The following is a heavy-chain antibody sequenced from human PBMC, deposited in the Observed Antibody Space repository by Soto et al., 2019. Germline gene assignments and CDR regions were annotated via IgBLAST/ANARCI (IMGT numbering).Heavy chain of an antibody. CDR3: THTAPGVYFKF. V-gene: IGHV2-5*02. D-gene: IGHD7-27*01. J-gene: IGHJ4*02. CDR2: LYWDDDK. CDR1: GFSRTTGGLA. Sequence: QIPLTESGPTLVKPTQTLTLTCTFSGFSRTTGGLAVGWIRPPPVKALEWLAVLYWDDDKRYSPSVDSRLTITKDTSHNLVVLTMTNMHPVDPTTYYCTHTAPGVYFKFWGRATRVTVSS.